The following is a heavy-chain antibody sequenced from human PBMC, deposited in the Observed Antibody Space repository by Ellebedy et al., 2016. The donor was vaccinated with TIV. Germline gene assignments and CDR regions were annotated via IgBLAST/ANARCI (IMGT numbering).Heavy chain of an antibody. J-gene: IGHJ4*02. CDR2: IDPSDSYT. V-gene: IGHV5-10-1*01. Sequence: KVSCKASGYTFTSYYMHWVRQMPGKGLEWMGRIDPSDSYTNYSPSFQGHVTISADKSISTAYLQWSSLKASDTAMYYCARHEYSSSSRVFDYWGQGTLVTVSS. CDR3: ARHEYSSSSRVFDY. CDR1: GYTFTSYY. D-gene: IGHD6-6*01.